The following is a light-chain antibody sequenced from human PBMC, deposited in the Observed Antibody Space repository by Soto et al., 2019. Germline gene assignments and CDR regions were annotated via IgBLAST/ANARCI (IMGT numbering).Light chain of an antibody. CDR2: GAS. CDR1: RGVGVW. J-gene: IGKJ4*01. V-gene: IGKV1-12*01. Sequence: DIQMTQSPSSVCASVGDTVTISCRASRGVGVWLGWYQQKPGKAPHLLIYGASGLQVGVPSRFSGSVSGADFTLTISNLQPEDFATYYCQQAYSHPLTFGGGTNVEIK. CDR3: QQAYSHPLT.